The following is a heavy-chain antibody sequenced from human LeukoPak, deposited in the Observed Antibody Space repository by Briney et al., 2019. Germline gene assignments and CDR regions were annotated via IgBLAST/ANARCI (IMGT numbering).Heavy chain of an antibody. J-gene: IGHJ3*02. CDR2: ISTYTGNT. D-gene: IGHD3-10*01. Sequence: ASVKVSCKASGYTFSRYSISWVRQAPGQGLEWMGWISTYTGNTNYARKFQGRVTMTTDTSTSTVYMELSSLRSEDTAVYYCARVAHVVRVRGVIGAFDIWGQGTMVTVSS. V-gene: IGHV1-18*01. CDR3: ARVAHVVRVRGVIGAFDI. CDR1: GYTFSRYS.